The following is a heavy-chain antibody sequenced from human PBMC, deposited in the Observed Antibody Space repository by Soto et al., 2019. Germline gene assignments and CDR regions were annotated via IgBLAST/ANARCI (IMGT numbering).Heavy chain of an antibody. Sequence: PSQTLSLTCAISGDSVSSRSAAWNWIRESPSRGLEWLGRTYYRSKWYNEYAVSVKSRITINPDTSKNQFSLQLNSVTPEDTAMYCYARPQSVFDYWGQGSQVIVSS. CDR1: GDSVSSRSAA. J-gene: IGHJ4*02. V-gene: IGHV6-1*01. CDR3: ARPQSVFDY. CDR2: TYYRSKWYN.